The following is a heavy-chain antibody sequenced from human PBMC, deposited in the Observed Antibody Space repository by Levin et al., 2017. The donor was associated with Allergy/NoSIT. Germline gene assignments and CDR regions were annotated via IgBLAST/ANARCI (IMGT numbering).Heavy chain of an antibody. CDR3: ARLRGGYDFDY. J-gene: IGHJ4*02. D-gene: IGHD5-12*01. Sequence: GGSLRLSCAASGFTFSGYWMSWVRQAPGKGLEWVANIKQDGGETDYVDSVKGRFTISRDNVKNSLHLQMNSLRVGDTAVFYCARLRGGYDFDYWGQGTLVTVSS. CDR1: GFTFSGYW. CDR2: IKQDGGET. V-gene: IGHV3-7*01.